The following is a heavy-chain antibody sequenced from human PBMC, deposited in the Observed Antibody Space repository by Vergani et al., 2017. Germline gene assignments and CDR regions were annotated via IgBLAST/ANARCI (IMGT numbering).Heavy chain of an antibody. CDR1: GGSISPYY. CDR2: IYTSEST. Sequence: QVQLQESGPGLVKPSETLSLTCIVSGGSISPYYWSWIRQPAGKGLEWIGRIYTSESTNYNPALKSRVTMAVDTSKNQFSLKLSSLTAADTAVYYCARVYSSSVGFLAYWGQGTLVTVSS. D-gene: IGHD6-6*01. V-gene: IGHV4-4*07. J-gene: IGHJ4*02. CDR3: ARVYSSSVGFLAY.